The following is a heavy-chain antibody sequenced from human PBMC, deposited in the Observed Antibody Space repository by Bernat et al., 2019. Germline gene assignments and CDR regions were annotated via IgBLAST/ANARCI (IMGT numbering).Heavy chain of an antibody. CDR3: ARGGSSAKNFDY. J-gene: IGHJ4*02. CDR1: GFTFSSYG. CDR2: IWYDGSNK. V-gene: IGHV3-33*01. Sequence: QVQLVESGGGVVQPGRSLRLSCAASGFTFSSYGMHWVRQAPGKGLEWVTLIWYDGSNKYYADSVKGRFTISRDNSKNTLYLQMNSLRAEDTAVYYCARGGSSAKNFDYWGQGTLVTVSS. D-gene: IGHD6-19*01.